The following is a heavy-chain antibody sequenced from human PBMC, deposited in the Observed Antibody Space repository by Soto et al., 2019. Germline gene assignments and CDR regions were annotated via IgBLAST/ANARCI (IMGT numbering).Heavy chain of an antibody. V-gene: IGHV4-31*03. D-gene: IGHD3-10*01. J-gene: IGHJ4*02. Sequence: TLSLTCTVSDGSISSGGYYLSWIRQHPGKGLEWIRYIYYSGSTYYNPSLKGRVTISVDTSKNQFSLKLSSVTAADTAVYYCAIDTMVRGVMGRSQLLDYWGQGTLVTVPQ. CDR2: IYYSGST. CDR3: AIDTMVRGVMGRSQLLDY. CDR1: DGSISSGGYY.